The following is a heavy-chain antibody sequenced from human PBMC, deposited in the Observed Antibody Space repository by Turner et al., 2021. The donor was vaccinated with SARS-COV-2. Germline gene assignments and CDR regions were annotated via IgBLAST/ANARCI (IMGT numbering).Heavy chain of an antibody. CDR2: INPSGGGT. CDR3: ARGELWSFSSYDN. D-gene: IGHD3-10*01. V-gene: IGHV1-46*03. J-gene: IGHJ4*02. CDR1: GYIFINYY. Sequence: QVQLVQSGAELKKPGASVKVSCKASGYIFINYYIHWVRQAPGQGLEWVGIINPSGGGTRYAQKFRGRVTMTRDTSTSTVSMELSSLRSEDTAVYYCARGELWSFSSYDNWGQGTLVTVSS.